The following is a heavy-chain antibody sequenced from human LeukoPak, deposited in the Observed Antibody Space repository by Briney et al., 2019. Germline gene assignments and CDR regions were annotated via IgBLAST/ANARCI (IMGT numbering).Heavy chain of an antibody. CDR2: IYADGSS. J-gene: IGHJ4*02. CDR1: GGSVSSDNSY. V-gene: IGHV4-61*02. CDR3: ARGYYYHR. D-gene: IGHD3-22*01. Sequence: SGTLSLTCTVSGGSVSSDNSYWNWIRQPAGKGLEWIGRIYADGSSTYNPSLKSRVTISVEAPKNQFSLRLSSLTAADTAVYYCARGYYYHRWGQGTLVTVSS.